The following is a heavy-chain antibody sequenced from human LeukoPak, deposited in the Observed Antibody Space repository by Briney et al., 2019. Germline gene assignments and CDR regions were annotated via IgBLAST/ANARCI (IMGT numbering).Heavy chain of an antibody. CDR1: GFTFSSYS. CDR3: ARDEAYASDY. Sequence: PGGSLRLSCAASGFTFSSYSMNWVRQAPGKGLEWVSYISSSSSTIYYADSVKGRFTISRDNAKNSLYLQMNSLRAEDTAVYYCARDEAYASDYWGQGTLVTVSS. CDR2: ISSSSSTI. V-gene: IGHV3-48*01. J-gene: IGHJ4*02. D-gene: IGHD4-17*01.